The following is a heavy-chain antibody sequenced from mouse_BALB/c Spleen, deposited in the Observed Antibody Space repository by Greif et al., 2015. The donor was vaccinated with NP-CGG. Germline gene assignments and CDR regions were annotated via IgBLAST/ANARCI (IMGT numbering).Heavy chain of an antibody. Sequence: EVKLVESGGGLVKPGGSLKLSCAASGFTFSDYYMYWVRQTPEKRLEWVATISDGGSYTYYPDSVKGRFTISRDNAKNNLYLQMSSLKSEDTAMYYCARDYDGYAWFAYWGQGTLVTVSA. CDR1: GFTFSDYY. CDR2: ISDGGSYT. J-gene: IGHJ3*01. CDR3: ARDYDGYAWFAY. D-gene: IGHD2-3*01. V-gene: IGHV5-4*02.